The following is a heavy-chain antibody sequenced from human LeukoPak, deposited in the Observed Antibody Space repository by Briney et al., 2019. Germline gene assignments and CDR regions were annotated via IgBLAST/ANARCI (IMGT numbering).Heavy chain of an antibody. J-gene: IGHJ4*02. CDR3: ARGPFDY. Sequence: GGSLRLSCVASRVSFSGYAMNWVRQAPGKGLEWVAHINGADDWTSYADSVRGRFTISRDNSNSTLYLQMNSLRAEDTAVYYCARGPFDYWGQGTLVTVSS. CDR2: INGADDWT. V-gene: IGHV3-23*01. CDR1: RVSFSGYA.